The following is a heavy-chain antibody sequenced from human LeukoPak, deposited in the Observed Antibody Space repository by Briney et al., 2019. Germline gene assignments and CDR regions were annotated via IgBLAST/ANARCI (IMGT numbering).Heavy chain of an antibody. CDR2: VYYSGST. V-gene: IGHV4-59*01. J-gene: IGHJ4*02. CDR1: GGSLRRYY. Sequence: LGTPSLTSTVSGGSLRRYYLGWVRQPPREGLEGIGYVYYSGSTNYNPSLKSRVTISLDTSKNQFSLKLSSVTAADTAMYYCARASYGSGHYIDYWGQGTLVTVSS. CDR3: ARASYGSGHYIDY. D-gene: IGHD2-2*02.